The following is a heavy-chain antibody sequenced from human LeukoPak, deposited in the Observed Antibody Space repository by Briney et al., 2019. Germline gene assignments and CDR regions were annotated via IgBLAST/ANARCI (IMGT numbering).Heavy chain of an antibody. J-gene: IGHJ6*02. CDR1: GFTFSNYA. CDR3: ARDHRQAGYYYGMDV. V-gene: IGHV3-74*01. CDR2: INSDGSST. Sequence: GGSLRLSCAASGFTFSNYAMSWVRQAPGKGLVWVSRINSDGSSTSYADSVKGRFTISRDNAKNTLYLQMNSLRAEDTAVYYCARDHRQAGYYYGMDVWGQGTTVTVSS.